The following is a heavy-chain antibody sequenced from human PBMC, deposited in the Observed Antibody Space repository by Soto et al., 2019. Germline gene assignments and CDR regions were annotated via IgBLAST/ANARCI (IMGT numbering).Heavy chain of an antibody. CDR3: ARGGTGYPYYYYYGMDV. V-gene: IGHV4-34*01. D-gene: IGHD1-1*01. Sequence: TSETLSLTCAVYGGSFSGYYWSWIRQPPGKGLEWIGEINHSGSTNYNPSLKSRVTISVDMSKNQFSLKLSSVTAADTAVYYCARGGTGYPYYYYYGMDVWGQGTTVTVYS. J-gene: IGHJ6*02. CDR2: INHSGST. CDR1: GGSFSGYY.